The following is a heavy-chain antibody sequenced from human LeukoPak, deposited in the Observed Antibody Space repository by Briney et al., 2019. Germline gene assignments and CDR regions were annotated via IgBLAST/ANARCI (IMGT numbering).Heavy chain of an antibody. V-gene: IGHV3-7*01. Sequence: GGSLRLSCTASGFAFDEHGMSWVRQAPGKGLEWVANIKQDGSEKYYVDSVKGRFTISRDNAKNSLYLQMNSLRAEDTAVYYCARGYDPDAFDIWGQGTMVTVSS. J-gene: IGHJ3*02. CDR2: IKQDGSEK. CDR1: GFAFDEHG. D-gene: IGHD5-12*01. CDR3: ARGYDPDAFDI.